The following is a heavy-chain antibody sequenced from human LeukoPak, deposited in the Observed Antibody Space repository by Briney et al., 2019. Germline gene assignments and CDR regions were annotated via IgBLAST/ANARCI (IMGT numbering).Heavy chain of an antibody. CDR3: ARAPTEYYYGSGNKGGFDP. CDR1: GGSISSSNW. J-gene: IGHJ5*02. D-gene: IGHD3-10*01. Sequence: SGTLSLTCAVSGGSISSSNWWSWVRQPPGKGLEWIGEIYHSGSTNYNPSLKSRVTISVDKSKNQFSLKLGSVTAADTAVYYCARAPTEYYYGSGNKGGFDPWGQGTLVTVSS. CDR2: IYHSGST. V-gene: IGHV4-4*02.